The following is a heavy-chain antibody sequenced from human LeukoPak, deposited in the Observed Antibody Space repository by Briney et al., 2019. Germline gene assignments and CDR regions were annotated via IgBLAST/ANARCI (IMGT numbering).Heavy chain of an antibody. D-gene: IGHD3-16*02. J-gene: IGHJ6*02. CDR2: IYYTGIT. CDR1: GYSISSGYY. Sequence: SETLSLTCTVSGYSISSGYYWGWIRQPPGKGLEWIGYIYYTGITNYNPPLESRVTISVDTSKNQFSLKLNSVTAADTAVYYCTRHDAVPVIGHGMGVWGQGTTVTVSS. CDR3: TRHDAVPVIGHGMGV. V-gene: IGHV4-38-2*02.